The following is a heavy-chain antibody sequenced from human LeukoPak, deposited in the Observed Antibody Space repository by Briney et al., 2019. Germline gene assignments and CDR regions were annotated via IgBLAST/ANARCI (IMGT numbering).Heavy chain of an antibody. CDR2: IYTSGST. CDR1: GGSISSYY. J-gene: IGHJ4*02. D-gene: IGHD3-22*01. CDR3: ARDTSGPYYYDSSGAY. Sequence: PSETLSLTCTVSGGSISSYYWSWIRQPAGKGLEWIGRIYTSGSTNYNPSLKGRVTISVDTSKNQFSLKLSSVTAADTAVYYCARDTSGPYYYDSSGAYWGQGTLVTVSS. V-gene: IGHV4-4*07.